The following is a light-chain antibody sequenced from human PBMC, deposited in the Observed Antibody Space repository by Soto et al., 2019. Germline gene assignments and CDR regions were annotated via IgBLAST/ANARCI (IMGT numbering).Light chain of an antibody. Sequence: EVVMTQSPATLSMSPGERATLSCRASQSVSSSLAWYQQKPGQAPRLLIYGASTRATGIPDRFSGSGSETEFTLTISSLQSEDFAVYYCQQYNNWPRTFGQGTKLEIK. V-gene: IGKV3-15*01. J-gene: IGKJ2*01. CDR3: QQYNNWPRT. CDR1: QSVSSS. CDR2: GAS.